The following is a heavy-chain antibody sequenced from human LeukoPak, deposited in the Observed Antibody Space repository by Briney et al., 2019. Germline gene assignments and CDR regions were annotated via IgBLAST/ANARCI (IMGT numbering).Heavy chain of an antibody. CDR3: ARPLYTTIGEYFY. CDR1: GGSISSSSYY. CDR2: IYYSGST. J-gene: IGHJ4*02. V-gene: IGHV4-39*01. D-gene: IGHD3-10*01. Sequence: PSETLSLTCTVSGGSISSSSYYWGWIRQPPGKGLEWIGSIYYSGSTYYNPSLKSRVTISVDTSKNQFSLKLSSVIAADTAVYYCARPLYTTIGEYFYWGQGTLVTVSS.